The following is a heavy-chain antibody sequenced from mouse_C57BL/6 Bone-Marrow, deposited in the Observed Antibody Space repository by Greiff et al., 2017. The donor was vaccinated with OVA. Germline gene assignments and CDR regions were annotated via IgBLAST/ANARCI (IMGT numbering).Heavy chain of an antibody. Sequence: EVQVVESGGGLVQPGGSLSLSCAASGFPFTDYYMSWVRQPPGKALEWLGFIRNKANGYTTEYSASVKGRFTISRDNSQSILYLQMNALRAEDSATYYCARIRLGPRPYYFDYWGQGTTLTVSS. CDR3: ARIRLGPRPYYFDY. D-gene: IGHD4-1*01. J-gene: IGHJ2*01. CDR2: IRNKANGYTT. V-gene: IGHV7-3*01. CDR1: GFPFTDYY.